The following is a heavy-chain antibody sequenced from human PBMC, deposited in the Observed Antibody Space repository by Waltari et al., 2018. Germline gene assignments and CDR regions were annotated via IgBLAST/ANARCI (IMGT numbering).Heavy chain of an antibody. Sequence: QVQLQESGPGLVKPSETLSLTCTVSGGSISSYYWSWIRQPPGKGLEWIGYISSSGSTHDNPTLKIRVTISVDTSKNQFSLKLSSVTAADTVVYYCARANGDNDYGDYEPTYYYYMDVWGKGTTVTVSS. CDR2: ISSSGST. CDR3: ARANGDNDYGDYEPTYYYYMDV. V-gene: IGHV4-59*01. CDR1: GGSISSYY. D-gene: IGHD4-17*01. J-gene: IGHJ6*03.